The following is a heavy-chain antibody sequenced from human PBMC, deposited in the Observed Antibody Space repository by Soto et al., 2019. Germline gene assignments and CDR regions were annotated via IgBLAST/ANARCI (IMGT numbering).Heavy chain of an antibody. Sequence: QVQLQESGPGLVKPSETLSLTCTVSSDSIAGENWWSWVRQPPGLGLEWIGEVFHTGGTNYNPSLKSRVTMEVDKSKNQFSLKLSSATAADTAVYYCARVFSSGSGWMYYFDFWGQGTLGSVSS. CDR3: ARVFSSGSGWMYYFDF. CDR2: VFHTGGT. J-gene: IGHJ4*02. D-gene: IGHD6-19*01. V-gene: IGHV4-4*02. CDR1: SDSIAGENW.